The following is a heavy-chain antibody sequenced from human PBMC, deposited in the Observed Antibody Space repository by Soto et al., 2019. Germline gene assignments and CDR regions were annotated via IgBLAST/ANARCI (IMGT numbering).Heavy chain of an antibody. CDR1: GFTFTRYS. Sequence: GGSLRLSCAASGFTFTRYSMNWVRQAPGKGLEWVSSISSTTNYIYYGDSMKGRFTISRDNAKNSLYLEMNSLRAEDTAVYYCARESEDLTSNFDYWGQGTVVTVSS. CDR2: ISSTTNYI. CDR3: ARESEDLTSNFDY. V-gene: IGHV3-21*06. J-gene: IGHJ4*02.